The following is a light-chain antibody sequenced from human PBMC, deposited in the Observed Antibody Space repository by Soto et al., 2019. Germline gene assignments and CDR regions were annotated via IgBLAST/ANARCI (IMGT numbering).Light chain of an antibody. J-gene: IGKJ2*01. CDR3: QQYGGSPKYT. Sequence: EIVLTQSPGTLSLSPGERATLSCRASQSISSSYLTWYQQKPGQAPRLLIYGASSRATGIPDRFSGSGSGTDFTLPISRLEPEDFAVYYCQQYGGSPKYTFGQGTKLEIK. CDR2: GAS. V-gene: IGKV3-20*01. CDR1: QSISSSY.